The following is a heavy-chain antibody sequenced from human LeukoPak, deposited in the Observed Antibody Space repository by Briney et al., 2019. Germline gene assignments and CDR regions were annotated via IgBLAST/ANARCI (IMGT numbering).Heavy chain of an antibody. J-gene: IGHJ2*01. V-gene: IGHV3-23*01. D-gene: IGHD3-10*01. CDR1: GFTFSSYA. CDR3: AKLPNYYGSGSYYNRRDWYFDL. Sequence: GGSLRLSCAASGFTFSSYAMSWVRQAPGKGLEWVSAISGSGGSTYYADSVKGRFTISRDNSKNTLYLQMNSVRAEDTAVYYCAKLPNYYGSGSYYNRRDWYFDLWGRGTLVTVSS. CDR2: ISGSGGST.